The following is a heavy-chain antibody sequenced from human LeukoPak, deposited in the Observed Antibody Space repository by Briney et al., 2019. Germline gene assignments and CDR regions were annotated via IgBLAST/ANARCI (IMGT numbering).Heavy chain of an antibody. V-gene: IGHV5-51*01. Sequence: PGESLTISCKGSGYSFSSYWIGWVRQMPGKSLEWMGIIYPADSDTRYNPSFKGQVTISADRPISTAYLQWSSLKASDTAMYYCARSFLSGYVNAYYFDYWGQGTLVTVSS. D-gene: IGHD5-12*01. J-gene: IGHJ4*02. CDR2: IYPADSDT. CDR3: ARSFLSGYVNAYYFDY. CDR1: GYSFSSYW.